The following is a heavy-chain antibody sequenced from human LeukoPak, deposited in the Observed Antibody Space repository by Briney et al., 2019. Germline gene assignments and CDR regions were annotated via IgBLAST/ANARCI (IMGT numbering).Heavy chain of an antibody. D-gene: IGHD1-26*01. Sequence: SETLSLTCAVYGGSFSGYYWSWIRQPPGKGLEWIGEINHSGTTNYNPSLKSQVTISVDTSKNQFSLKLSSVTAADTAVYYCARVVGVWGLHYYGMDVWGQGTTVTVSS. CDR2: INHSGTT. V-gene: IGHV4-34*01. J-gene: IGHJ6*02. CDR3: ARVVGVWGLHYYGMDV. CDR1: GGSFSGYY.